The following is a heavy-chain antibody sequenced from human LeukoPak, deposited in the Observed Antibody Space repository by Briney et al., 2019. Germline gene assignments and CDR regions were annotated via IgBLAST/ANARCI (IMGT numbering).Heavy chain of an antibody. D-gene: IGHD3-22*01. CDR1: GFTFSSYG. CDR2: IRYDGSNK. CDR3: AKGPRPYYDSSGRALDY. Sequence: GGSLRLSCAASGFTFSSYGMHWVRQAPGKGLEWVAFIRYDGSNKYYADSVKGRFTISRDNSKNTLYLQMNSLRAEDTAVYYCAKGPRPYYDSSGRALDYWGQGTLVTVSS. J-gene: IGHJ4*02. V-gene: IGHV3-30*02.